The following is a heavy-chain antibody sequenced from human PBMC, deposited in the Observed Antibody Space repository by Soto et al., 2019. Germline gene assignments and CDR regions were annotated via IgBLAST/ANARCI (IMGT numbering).Heavy chain of an antibody. CDR2: ISYDGSNK. J-gene: IGHJ4*02. Sequence: GGSLRLSCAASGFTFSSYAMHWVRQAPGKGLEWVAVISYDGSNKYYADSVKGRFTISRDNSKNTLYLQMNSLRAEDTAVYYCASLGYSSSWPDYWGQGTLVTVSS. CDR3: ASLGYSSSWPDY. V-gene: IGHV3-30-3*01. CDR1: GFTFSSYA. D-gene: IGHD6-13*01.